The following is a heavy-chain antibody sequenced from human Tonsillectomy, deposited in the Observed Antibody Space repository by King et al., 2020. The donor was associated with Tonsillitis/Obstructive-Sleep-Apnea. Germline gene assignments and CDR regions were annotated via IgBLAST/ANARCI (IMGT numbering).Heavy chain of an antibody. Sequence: QLVQSGGGVVQPGRSLRLSCAASGFTFSTYGMHWVRQAPGKGLECVAGIWYDGRNKYYADSVQGRFTISRENSKKTLYLQMNSLRAGDTAVYYCATDWGGGSGSYAPGFDYWGQGTLVTVSS. D-gene: IGHD3-10*01. V-gene: IGHV3-33*01. CDR2: IWYDGRNK. CDR3: ATDWGGGSGSYAPGFDY. J-gene: IGHJ4*02. CDR1: GFTFSTYG.